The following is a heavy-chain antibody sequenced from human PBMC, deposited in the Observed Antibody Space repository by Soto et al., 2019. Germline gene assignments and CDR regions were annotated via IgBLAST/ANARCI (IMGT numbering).Heavy chain of an antibody. J-gene: IGHJ6*02. V-gene: IGHV3-23*01. CDR1: GFTFSTYA. CDR3: AKVVGQYYDYVWGSQTYYYYGMDV. D-gene: IGHD3-16*01. Sequence: PGGSLRLSCAASGFTFSTYAMTWVRQAPGKGLEWVSTINGGGGSTYYADSVKGRFTISRDNSRNTLFLQMNSLRAEDTAVYYCAKVVGQYYDYVWGSQTYYYYGMDVWGQGTTVTVSS. CDR2: INGGGGST.